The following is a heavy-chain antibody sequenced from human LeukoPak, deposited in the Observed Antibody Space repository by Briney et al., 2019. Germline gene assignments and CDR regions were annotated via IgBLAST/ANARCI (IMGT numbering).Heavy chain of an antibody. Sequence: PGGSLRLSCAASGFSFSNYAMSWVRQAPGKGLEWVSSTNNGGSSTHYADSVKGRFTISRDNSKNTLYLQLNSVTAEDTAVYYCAKNYCYGLDVWGRGTTVAVSS. CDR2: TNNGGSST. V-gene: IGHV3-23*01. J-gene: IGHJ6*02. CDR3: AKNYCYGLDV. CDR1: GFSFSNYA.